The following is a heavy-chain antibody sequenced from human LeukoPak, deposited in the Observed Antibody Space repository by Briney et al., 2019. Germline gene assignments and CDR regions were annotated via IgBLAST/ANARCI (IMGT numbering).Heavy chain of an antibody. V-gene: IGHV3-23*01. D-gene: IGHD5-12*01. Sequence: GGSLRLSCAASGFTFNNYGMQWVRQTPDKGLEWVSTFSGSGGSTYYADSVKGRFTISRDNSKNTLYLQMNSLRAEDTAVYYCARGFPDIVANSGAFDIWGQGTMVTVSS. CDR2: FSGSGGST. CDR1: GFTFNNYG. J-gene: IGHJ3*02. CDR3: ARGFPDIVANSGAFDI.